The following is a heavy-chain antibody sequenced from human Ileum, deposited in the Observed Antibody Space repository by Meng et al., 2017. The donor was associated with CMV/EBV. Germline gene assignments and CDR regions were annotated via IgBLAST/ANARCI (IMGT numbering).Heavy chain of an antibody. CDR1: GGSFSEYH. J-gene: IGHJ4*02. CDR2: INHGGSS. CDR3: ARASPQRRFLSY. V-gene: IGHV4-34*01. Sequence: QVQLQQWGAGLLKPSETLSLMCPVYGGSFSEYHWSWIRQPPGKGLEWIGEINHGGSSNYNPSLRSRVTISVDRSRNQVSLKLTSVTAADTAVYYCARASPQRRFLSYWGQGTLVTVSS. D-gene: IGHD3-3*01.